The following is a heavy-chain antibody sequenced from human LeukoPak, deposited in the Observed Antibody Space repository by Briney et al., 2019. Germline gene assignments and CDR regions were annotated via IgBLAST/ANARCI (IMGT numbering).Heavy chain of an antibody. D-gene: IGHD4-17*01. Sequence: GASVKVSCKASGYTFTSYTMHWVRQAPGQRLEWMGWINTGNGNTKYSQKLQGRVTMTTDTSTSTAYMELRSLRSDDTAVYYCARDRTNDYGDYWFDPWGQGTLVTVSS. CDR2: INTGNGNT. CDR1: GYTFTSYT. J-gene: IGHJ5*02. V-gene: IGHV1-3*04. CDR3: ARDRTNDYGDYWFDP.